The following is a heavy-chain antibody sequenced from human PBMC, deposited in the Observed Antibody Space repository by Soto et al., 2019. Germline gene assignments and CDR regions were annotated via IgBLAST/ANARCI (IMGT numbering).Heavy chain of an antibody. CDR1: GFTFDDYA. V-gene: IGHV3-9*01. D-gene: IGHD2-15*01. Sequence: EVQLVESGGGLVQPGRSLRLSCAASGFTFDDYAMHWVRQAPGKGLEWVSGISWNSGSIGYADSVKGRFTISRDNAKNSLYLQMNSLRAEDTASYYCAKAVVLAANWFDPWGQGTLVTVSS. CDR3: AKAVVLAANWFDP. J-gene: IGHJ5*02. CDR2: ISWNSGSI.